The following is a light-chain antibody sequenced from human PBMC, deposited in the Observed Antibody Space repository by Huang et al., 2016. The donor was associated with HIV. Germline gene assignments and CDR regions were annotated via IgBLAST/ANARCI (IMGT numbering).Light chain of an antibody. Sequence: EIVLTQSPATLSLSPGERAILSCRASQGISSSLAWYQHKPGQAPRLLIYEASNRATGIPARFSGSGSGTDFTLTISSLETEDFAVYYCHQRSNWFTFGPGTRVDIK. V-gene: IGKV3-11*01. CDR1: QGISSS. J-gene: IGKJ3*01. CDR3: HQRSNWFT. CDR2: EAS.